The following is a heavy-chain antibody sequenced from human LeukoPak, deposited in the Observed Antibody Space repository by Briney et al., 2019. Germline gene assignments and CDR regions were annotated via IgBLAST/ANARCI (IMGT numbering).Heavy chain of an antibody. D-gene: IGHD3-10*01. CDR1: GYSISSGYY. V-gene: IGHV4-38-2*02. Sequence: SETLSLTCAVSGYSISSGYYWGWIRQPPGKGLEWIGSIYHSGSTYYNPSLKSRVTISVDTSKNQFSLKQSSVTAADTAVYYCARDQRGYYGSGSPFDYWGQGTLVTVSS. J-gene: IGHJ4*02. CDR3: ARDQRGYYGSGSPFDY. CDR2: IYHSGST.